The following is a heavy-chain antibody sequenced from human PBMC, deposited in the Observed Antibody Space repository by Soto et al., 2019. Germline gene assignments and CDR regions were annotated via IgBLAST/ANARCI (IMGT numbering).Heavy chain of an antibody. J-gene: IGHJ4*02. CDR3: ARYLGYCSGGSCYTSY. CDR2: INAGNGNT. D-gene: IGHD2-15*01. V-gene: IGHV1-3*01. CDR1: GYTFTSYA. Sequence: ASVKVSCKASGYTFTSYAMHWVRQAPGQRLEWMGWINAGNGNTKYSQKLQGRVTITTDTSTSTAYMELSSLRSDDTAVYYCARYLGYCSGGSCYTSYWGQRTLVTVSS.